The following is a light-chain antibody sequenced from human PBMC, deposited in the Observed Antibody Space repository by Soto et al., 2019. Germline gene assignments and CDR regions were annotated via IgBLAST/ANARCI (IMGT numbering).Light chain of an antibody. Sequence: IQMTQFPSALSASVIDRVTITCRASQSISSYLNWYQQKPGTAPKLLIYATSNLQSGVPSRFSGSGSGTDFTLTINSLQPEDSATYYCQQAYSTPWTFGQGTKVDIK. J-gene: IGKJ1*01. CDR1: QSISSY. CDR3: QQAYSTPWT. V-gene: IGKV1-39*01. CDR2: ATS.